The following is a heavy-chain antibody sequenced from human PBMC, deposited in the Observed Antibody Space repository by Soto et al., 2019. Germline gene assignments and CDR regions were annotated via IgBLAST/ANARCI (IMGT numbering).Heavy chain of an antibody. Sequence: PSETLSLTCTVSGGSISSYYWSWIRQPPGKGLEWIGYIYHSGSTNYNPSLKSRVTMAVDTSKNQFSLKLSSVTAADTAVYYCARDPARGSNEFDYWGQGTQVTVSS. J-gene: IGHJ4*02. D-gene: IGHD2-8*01. CDR1: GGSISSYY. CDR2: IYHSGST. V-gene: IGHV4-59*01. CDR3: ARDPARGSNEFDY.